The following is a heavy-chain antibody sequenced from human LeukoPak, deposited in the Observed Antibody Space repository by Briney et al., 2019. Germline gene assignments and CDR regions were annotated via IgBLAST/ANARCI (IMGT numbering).Heavy chain of an antibody. J-gene: IGHJ4*02. V-gene: IGHV4-34*01. D-gene: IGHD6-19*01. CDR2: INHSGST. Sequence: SETLSLTCTVSGGSINSYYWSWIRQPPGKGLEWIGEINHSGSTNYNPSLKSRVTISVDTSKNQFSLKLSSVTAADTAVYYCARFLRVGYSSGWYKSHWGQGTLVTVSS. CDR1: GGSINSYY. CDR3: ARFLRVGYSSGWYKSH.